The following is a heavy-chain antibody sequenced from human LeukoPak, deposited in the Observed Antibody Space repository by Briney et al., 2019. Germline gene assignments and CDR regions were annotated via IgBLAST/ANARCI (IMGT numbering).Heavy chain of an antibody. J-gene: IGHJ4*02. Sequence: GGSLRLSCAASGFTVSSNYMSWVRQAPGKGLEWVSVIYSGGSTYYADSVKGRFTISRDNSKDTLYLQMNSLRAEDTAVYYCAKALSGRYCSSTSCSPVFDYWGQGTLVTVSS. V-gene: IGHV3-53*01. CDR3: AKALSGRYCSSTSCSPVFDY. D-gene: IGHD2-2*01. CDR2: IYSGGST. CDR1: GFTVSSNY.